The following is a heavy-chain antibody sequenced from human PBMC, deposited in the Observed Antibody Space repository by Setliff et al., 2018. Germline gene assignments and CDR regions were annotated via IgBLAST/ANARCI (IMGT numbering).Heavy chain of an antibody. Sequence: SETLSLTCTVSGASITSGVYYWAWIRQPPGKGLEWIGRIYHRGDTYYNASLTGRLTISVDTAQNQFSLRLTSVTAADTAVYYCARTGTYRYFDYWGQGALVTVSS. J-gene: IGHJ4*02. D-gene: IGHD1-1*01. CDR1: GASITSGVYY. CDR2: IYHRGDT. CDR3: ARTGTYRYFDY. V-gene: IGHV4-39*01.